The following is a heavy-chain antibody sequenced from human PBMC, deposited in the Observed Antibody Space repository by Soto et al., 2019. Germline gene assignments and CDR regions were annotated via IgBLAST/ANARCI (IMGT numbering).Heavy chain of an antibody. Sequence: ASVKVSCKASGYTFSGYYIHWLRQAPGQGLEWMGWINPNSGGTNYAQKFQGRVTVTRDTPTSTAYMELSRLTSDDTAVYYCARALTGAYGTIAGCYTSHLKGMDVWGQGTTVTVSS. D-gene: IGHD2-2*02. CDR2: INPNSGGT. V-gene: IGHV1-2*02. CDR1: GYTFSGYY. CDR3: ARALTGAYGTIAGCYTSHLKGMDV. J-gene: IGHJ6*02.